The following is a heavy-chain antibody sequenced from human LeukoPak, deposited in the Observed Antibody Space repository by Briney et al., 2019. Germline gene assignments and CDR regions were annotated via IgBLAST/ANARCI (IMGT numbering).Heavy chain of an antibody. J-gene: IGHJ5*02. CDR1: GYTFTSYD. Sequence: ASVKVSCKASGYTFTSYDINWVRQATGQGLEWMGWMNPNSGNTDYAQKFQGRVTMTRNTSISTAYMELSSLRSEDTAVYYCARGSRSGLTNWFDPWGQGTLVTVSS. CDR3: ARGSRSGLTNWFDP. V-gene: IGHV1-8*01. CDR2: MNPNSGNT. D-gene: IGHD6-19*01.